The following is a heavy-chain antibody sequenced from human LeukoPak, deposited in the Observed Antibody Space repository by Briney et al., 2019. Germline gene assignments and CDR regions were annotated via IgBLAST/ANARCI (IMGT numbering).Heavy chain of an antibody. J-gene: IGHJ2*01. CDR2: ISGGGGST. D-gene: IGHD3-9*01. CDR1: GFTFSSYA. CDR3: AKNRAGYNWYFDL. V-gene: IGHV3-23*01. Sequence: PGASLTLSCAASGFTFSSYAMSWVRQAPGTGLEWVSAISGGGGSTYYADSVKGRFTISRDNSKNTLYLQMNSLRAEDTAVYYCAKNRAGYNWYFDLWGRGTLVTVSS.